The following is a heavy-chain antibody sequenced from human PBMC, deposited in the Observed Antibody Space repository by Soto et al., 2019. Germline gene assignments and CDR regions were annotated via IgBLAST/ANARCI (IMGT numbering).Heavy chain of an antibody. V-gene: IGHV4-34*01. CDR2: IKHSGST. Sequence: QVQLQQWGAGLLKPSETLSLTCAVYGGSFSGYYWSWIRQPPGKGLEWIGEIKHSGSTNYNPSLKSRVTISVDTSKNQFSLKLSSVTAADTAVYYCAIAAAGNWFDPWGQGTLVTVSS. CDR1: GGSFSGYY. CDR3: AIAAAGNWFDP. J-gene: IGHJ5*02. D-gene: IGHD6-13*01.